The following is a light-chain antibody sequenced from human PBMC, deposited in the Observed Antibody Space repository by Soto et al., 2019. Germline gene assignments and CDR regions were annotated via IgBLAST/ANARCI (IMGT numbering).Light chain of an antibody. V-gene: IGKV3-15*01. J-gene: IGKJ4*01. CDR1: QSVSSN. CDR3: QQYGDLPLT. CDR2: GAS. Sequence: EIVGKKAPPTLSVSQGERATLSCRASQSVSSNLAWYQQKPGQAPRLLIYGASTRATGIPARFSGSGSGTEFTLTISSLQSEDFAVYYCQQYGDLPLTFGGGTQVEIK.